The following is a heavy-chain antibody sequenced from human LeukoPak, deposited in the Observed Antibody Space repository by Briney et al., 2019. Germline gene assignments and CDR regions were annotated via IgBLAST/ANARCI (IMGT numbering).Heavy chain of an antibody. J-gene: IGHJ6*03. CDR1: GGSISSYY. CDR3: ARTVGGGNYYYYYYMDV. Sequence: PSETLSLTCTVSGGSISSYYWSWIREPPGKGLEWGGYIYYSGSTNYNPSLKSRVTISVDTSKNQFSLKLSSVTTADTAVYYCARTVGGGNYYYYYYMDVWGKGTTVTVSS. V-gene: IGHV4-59*01. D-gene: IGHD3-16*01. CDR2: IYYSGST.